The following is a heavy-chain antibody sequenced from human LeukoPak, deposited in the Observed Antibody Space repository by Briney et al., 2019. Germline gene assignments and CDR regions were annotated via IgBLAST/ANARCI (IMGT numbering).Heavy chain of an antibody. V-gene: IGHV4-34*01. CDR2: INYSGST. CDR1: GGSFSGYY. D-gene: IGHD6-13*01. Sequence: SVTLSLTCAVYGGSFSGYYWSWIRQPPGKGLEWIGEINYSGSTNYNPSLKSRVTISVDTSKNQFSLKLSSVTAADTAVYYCARGRGYSSSWYSWFDPWGQGTLVTVSS. CDR3: ARGRGYSSSWYSWFDP. J-gene: IGHJ5*02.